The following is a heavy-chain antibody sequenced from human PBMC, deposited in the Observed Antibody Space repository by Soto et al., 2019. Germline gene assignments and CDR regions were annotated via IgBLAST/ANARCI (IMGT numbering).Heavy chain of an antibody. V-gene: IGHV3-23*01. Sequence: GGSPRLSCAASGFTFSSYAMSWVRQAPGKGLEWVSAISGSGGSTYYADSVKGRFTISRDNSKNTLYLQMNSLRAEDTAVYYCAVKSLYSSSDNYYGMDVWGQGTTVTVSS. CDR3: AVKSLYSSSDNYYGMDV. CDR1: GFTFSSYA. J-gene: IGHJ6*02. CDR2: ISGSGGST. D-gene: IGHD6-13*01.